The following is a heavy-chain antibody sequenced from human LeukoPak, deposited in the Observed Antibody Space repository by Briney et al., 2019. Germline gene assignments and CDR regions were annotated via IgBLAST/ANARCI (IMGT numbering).Heavy chain of an antibody. CDR3: AKDLGGWIQLWIGAFDI. J-gene: IGHJ3*02. CDR2: ISYDGSNK. CDR1: GFTFSSYG. D-gene: IGHD5-18*01. Sequence: PGRSLRLSCAASGFTFSSYGMHWVRQAPGKGLEWVAVISYDGSNKYYADSVKGRFTISRDNSKNTLYLQMSSLRAEDTAVYYCAKDLGGWIQLWIGAFDIWGQGTMVTVSS. V-gene: IGHV3-30*18.